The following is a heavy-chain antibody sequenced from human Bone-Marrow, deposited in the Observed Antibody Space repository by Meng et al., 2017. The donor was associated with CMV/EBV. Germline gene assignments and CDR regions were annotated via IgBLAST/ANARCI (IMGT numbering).Heavy chain of an antibody. J-gene: IGHJ4*01. CDR2: IKQDGSEK. V-gene: IGHV3-7*01. D-gene: IGHD3-3*01. Sequence: GESLKISCAASGFTFSSYWMSWVRQAPGKGLEWVANIKQDGSEKYYVDSVKGRFTISRDNAKNSLYLQMNSMRAEDTAVYYCARGGTLLRFGYFDFWGHGTLVTVSS. CDR3: ARGGTLLRFGYFDF. CDR1: GFTFSSYW.